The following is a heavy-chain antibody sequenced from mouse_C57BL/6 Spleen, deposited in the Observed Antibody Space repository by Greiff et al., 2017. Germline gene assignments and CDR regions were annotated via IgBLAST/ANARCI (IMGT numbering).Heavy chain of an antibody. CDR3: ASSTMVTTGGFAY. CDR2: INPSSGYT. D-gene: IGHD2-2*01. J-gene: IGHJ3*01. Sequence: VKLVESGAELAKPGASVKLSCKASGYTFTSYWMHWVKQRPGQGLEWIGYINPSSGYTKYNQKFKDKATLTADKSSSTAYMQLSSVTYEDSAVYYCASSTMVTTGGFAYWGQGTLVTVSA. CDR1: GYTFTSYW. V-gene: IGHV1-7*01.